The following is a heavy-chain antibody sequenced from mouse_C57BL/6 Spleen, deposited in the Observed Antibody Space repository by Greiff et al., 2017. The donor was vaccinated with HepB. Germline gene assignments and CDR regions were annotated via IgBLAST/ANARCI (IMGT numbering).Heavy chain of an antibody. J-gene: IGHJ3*01. CDR2: INPNNGGT. D-gene: IGHD2-5*01. CDR1: GYTFTDYY. V-gene: IGHV1-26*01. CDR3: ARRGGAYYSTSWLAY. Sequence: EVQLQQSGPELVKPGASVKISCKASGYTFTDYYMNWVKQSHGKSLEWIGDINPNNGGTSYNQKFKGKATLTVDKSSSTAYMELRSLTSEDSAVYYCARRGGAYYSTSWLAYGGKGIWVTVSA.